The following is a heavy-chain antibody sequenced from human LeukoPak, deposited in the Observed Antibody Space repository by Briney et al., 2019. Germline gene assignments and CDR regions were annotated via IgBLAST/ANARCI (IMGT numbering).Heavy chain of an antibody. CDR2: MSAYNGNT. CDR3: ARDLVSASGESIWFGELSY. V-gene: IGHV1-18*01. Sequence: ASVKVSCKASGYTFTSYGISWVRQAPGQGLEWMGWMSAYNGNTNYAQKLQGRVTMTTNTSISTAYIELRSLRSDDTAVYYCARDLVSASGESIWFGELSYWGQGTLVTVSS. D-gene: IGHD3-10*01. CDR1: GYTFTSYG. J-gene: IGHJ4*02.